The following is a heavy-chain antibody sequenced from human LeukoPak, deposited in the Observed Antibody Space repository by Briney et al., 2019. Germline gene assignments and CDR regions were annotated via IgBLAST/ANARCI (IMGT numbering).Heavy chain of an antibody. Sequence: SETLSLACTVSGGSISSSSYYWGWIRQPPGKGLKWIESNYYSGSTYYNPSLKSRVTISVVTSKYQFSLKLSSVTAADTAVYYCARPMGYCCSTSCHPHAFDIWGQGTMVTVSS. J-gene: IGHJ3*02. CDR2: NYYSGST. CDR3: ARPMGYCCSTSCHPHAFDI. D-gene: IGHD2-2*01. CDR1: GGSISSSSYY. V-gene: IGHV4-39*01.